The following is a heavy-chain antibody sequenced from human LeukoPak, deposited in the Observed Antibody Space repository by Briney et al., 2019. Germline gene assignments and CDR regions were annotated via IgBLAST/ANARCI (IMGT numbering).Heavy chain of an antibody. V-gene: IGHV4-34*01. CDR3: ARQSNWNYPRPYYFDY. CDR1: GGSFSGYY. CDR2: INHSGST. D-gene: IGHD1-7*01. Sequence: PSETLSLTCAVYGGSFSGYYWSWIRQPPGKGLEWIGEINHSGSTNYNPSLKSRVTISVDTSKNQLSLKLSSVTAADTAVYYCARQSNWNYPRPYYFDYWGQGTLVTVSS. J-gene: IGHJ4*02.